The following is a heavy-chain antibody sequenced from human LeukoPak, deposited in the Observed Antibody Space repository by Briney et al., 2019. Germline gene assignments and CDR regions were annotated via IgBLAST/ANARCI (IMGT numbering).Heavy chain of an antibody. J-gene: IGHJ4*02. V-gene: IGHV4-39*01. CDR3: ARHPSGCYDH. D-gene: IGHD3-3*01. CDR1: GGSISSSGYY. CDR2: IYYSGTT. Sequence: SETLSLTCIVSGGSISSSGYYWAWIRQPPGKGREWVGSIYYSGTTYYHPSLKGRVTISLDTSRNPFSLKLTSVTAADTAVYFGARHPSGCYDHWGQGTPVTVSS.